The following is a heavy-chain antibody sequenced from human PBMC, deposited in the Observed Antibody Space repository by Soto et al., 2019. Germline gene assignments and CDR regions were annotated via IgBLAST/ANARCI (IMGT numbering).Heavy chain of an antibody. V-gene: IGHV1-18*01. J-gene: IGHJ3*02. CDR3: ARVEATTAACDI. Sequence: QIQLVQSGPEVKKPGASVKVSCKASGYTFINYAISWVRQAPGQGLEWMGWISTYKGNTNYAQTLQGRVTMTTDTSTSTAYMELRSLRSDDTAVYYCARVEATTAACDIWGQGTMVTVSS. D-gene: IGHD1-1*01. CDR2: ISTYKGNT. CDR1: GYTFINYA.